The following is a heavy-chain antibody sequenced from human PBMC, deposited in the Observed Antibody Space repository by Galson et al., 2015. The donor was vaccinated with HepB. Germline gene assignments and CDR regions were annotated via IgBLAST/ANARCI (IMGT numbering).Heavy chain of an antibody. CDR2: ISWNSGSI. D-gene: IGHD2-15*01. CDR1: GFTFDDYA. Sequence: SLRLSCAASGFTFDDYAMHWVRQAPGKGLEWVSGISWNSGSIGYADSVKGRFTISRDNAKNSLYLQMNSLRAEDTALYYCAGVAATTPNLLQHWGQGTLVTVSS. J-gene: IGHJ1*01. V-gene: IGHV3-9*01. CDR3: AGVAATTPNLLQH.